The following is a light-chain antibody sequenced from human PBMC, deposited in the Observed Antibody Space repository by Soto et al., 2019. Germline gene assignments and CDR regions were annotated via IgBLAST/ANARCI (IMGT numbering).Light chain of an antibody. J-gene: IGLJ1*01. CDR3: GTWDSCLSVHG. CDR2: DNN. CDR1: SSNIGNNY. V-gene: IGLV1-51*01. Sequence: QSGLTKPPSVSASPGQKATISCSGSSSNIGNNYVSWYQQVPGTAPKLLIYDNNKRPSRNPDRFSGSQSGTSATLGISGLQTGDEADYYCGTWDSCLSVHGLGPWTKV.